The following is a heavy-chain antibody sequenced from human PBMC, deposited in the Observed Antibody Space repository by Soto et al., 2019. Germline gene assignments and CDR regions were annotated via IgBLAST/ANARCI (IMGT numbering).Heavy chain of an antibody. J-gene: IGHJ5*02. D-gene: IGHD2-8*02. CDR3: AREISGGGTLNWFDP. V-gene: IGHV1-2*02. Sequence: EASVKVSCKASGYNFSDYYIHLVRQAPGQGLEWLGWVSPKSGGTNYAQKFKGRVTMTRDTSSNTVYMDLSGLKSDDTAVFYCAREISGGGTLNWFDPWGQGTLVTVSS. CDR2: VSPKSGGT. CDR1: GYNFSDYY.